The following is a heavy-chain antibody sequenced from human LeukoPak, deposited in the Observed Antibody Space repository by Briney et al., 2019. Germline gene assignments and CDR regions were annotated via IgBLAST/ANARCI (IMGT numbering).Heavy chain of an antibody. J-gene: IGHJ6*02. Sequence: GGSLRLSCLASGFSFNSYTMNWVREAPGKGLELVSTISPVSSYTWYAESVKGRFTISRDNPKNSLYLQMDSLRAEDTAVYYCVRDVSRRIGMDVWGQGTTVTVSS. V-gene: IGHV3-21*01. D-gene: IGHD2/OR15-2a*01. CDR1: GFSFNSYT. CDR3: VRDVSRRIGMDV. CDR2: ISPVSSYT.